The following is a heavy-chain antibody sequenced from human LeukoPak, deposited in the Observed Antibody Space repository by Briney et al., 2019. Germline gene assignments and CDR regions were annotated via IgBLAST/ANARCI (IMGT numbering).Heavy chain of an antibody. CDR3: VKDHGAYYYASGSNFDY. Sequence: GGSLRLSCSASGFTFSSYAMHWVRQAPGKGLEYVSAISSNGGTTYYADSVKGRFTISRDNPKNTLFLQMSSLRAEDTAVYYCVKDHGAYYYASGSNFDYWGQGTLVTVSS. CDR2: ISSNGGTT. V-gene: IGHV3-64D*06. CDR1: GFTFSSYA. J-gene: IGHJ4*02. D-gene: IGHD3-10*01.